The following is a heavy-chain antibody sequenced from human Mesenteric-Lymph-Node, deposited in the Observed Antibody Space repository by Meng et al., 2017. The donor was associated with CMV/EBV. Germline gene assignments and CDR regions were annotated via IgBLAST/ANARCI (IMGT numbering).Heavy chain of an antibody. CDR2: IIPILGIA. CDR1: GYTFTGYY. V-gene: IGHV1-69*10. CDR3: AVGYCSSTSCQFDY. Sequence: SVKVSCKASGYTFTGYYMHWVRQAPGQGLEWMGGIIPILGIANYAQKFQGRVTITADKSTSTAYMELSSLRSEDTAVYYCAVGYCSSTSCQFDYWGQGTLVTVSS. J-gene: IGHJ4*02. D-gene: IGHD2-2*03.